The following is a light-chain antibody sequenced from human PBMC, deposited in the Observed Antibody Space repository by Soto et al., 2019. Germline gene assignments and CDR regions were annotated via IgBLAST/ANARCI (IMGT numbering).Light chain of an antibody. CDR3: TSFTSSTPRWV. J-gene: IGLJ3*02. Sequence: QSALTQPASVSGSPGQSITISCTGTSSDVGGYNYVSWYQQYPGTAPKLMIYDVTNRPSGVSNRFSGSKSGNTASLTISGRQAEDEADYYCTSFTSSTPRWVFGGVTKLTVL. CDR2: DVT. V-gene: IGLV2-14*01. CDR1: SSDVGGYNY.